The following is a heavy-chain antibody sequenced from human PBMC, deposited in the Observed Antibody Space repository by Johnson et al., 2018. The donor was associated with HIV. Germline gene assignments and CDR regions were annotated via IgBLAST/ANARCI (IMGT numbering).Heavy chain of an antibody. CDR3: ARARVGATAFDI. V-gene: IGHV3-11*04. CDR2: IRGGGSAI. Sequence: VQLVESGGGLVKPGGSLRLSCAVSGFTFSDYYMSWIRQAPGKGLEWISYIRGGGSAIYYADSVKGRFTISRDNAKNSLYLQMNSLRAEDTAVYYCARARVGATAFDIWGQGTLVTVSS. D-gene: IGHD1-26*01. J-gene: IGHJ3*02. CDR1: GFTFSDYY.